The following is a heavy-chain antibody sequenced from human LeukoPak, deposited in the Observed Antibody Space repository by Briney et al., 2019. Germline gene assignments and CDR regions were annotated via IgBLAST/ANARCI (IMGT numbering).Heavy chain of an antibody. CDR2: ISGSGGST. V-gene: IGHV3-23*01. CDR1: GFTFSSYA. D-gene: IGHD2-21*02. J-gene: IGHJ4*02. Sequence: PGGSLRLSCAASGFTFSSYAMSWVRQAPGKGLEWVSAISGSGGSTYYADSVKGRFTISRDNSKNTLYLQMNSLRAEDTAVYYCAKIPRCGGGCYLFDYWGQGTLVTVSS. CDR3: AKIPRCGGGCYLFDY.